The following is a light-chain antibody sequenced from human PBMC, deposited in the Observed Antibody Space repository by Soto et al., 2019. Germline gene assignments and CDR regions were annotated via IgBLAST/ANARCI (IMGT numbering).Light chain of an antibody. J-gene: IGKJ1*01. V-gene: IGKV3-15*01. Sequence: EIVMTQSPVTLSVSPGQRAILTCGASQSISTNLAWYQQKPGQAPRLLIYGASTRATDIPARFSGSGSGTEFTLTISSLQPEDFAVYYCLQFVNWPAWTFGHGTRVQV. CDR1: QSISTN. CDR2: GAS. CDR3: LQFVNWPAWT.